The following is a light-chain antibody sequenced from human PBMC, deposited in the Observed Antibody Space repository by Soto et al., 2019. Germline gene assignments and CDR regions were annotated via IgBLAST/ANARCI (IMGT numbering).Light chain of an antibody. CDR3: CSYAGSYTWV. CDR2: DVS. J-gene: IGLJ3*02. CDR1: SSDVGGYKY. Sequence: QYVLTQSRSVSGSPGQSVTISCTGTSSDVGGYKYVSWYQQHPGKAPKLRIYDVSKRPSGVPDRFSGSKSGNTASLTISGLQAEDEADYYCCSYAGSYTWVFGGGTKLTVL. V-gene: IGLV2-11*01.